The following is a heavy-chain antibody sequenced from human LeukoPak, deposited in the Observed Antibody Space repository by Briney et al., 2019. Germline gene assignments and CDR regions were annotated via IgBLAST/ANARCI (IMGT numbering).Heavy chain of an antibody. CDR3: ARQSSDYYYYYIDV. Sequence: SETLSLTCTVSGGSISSSHYYWGWIRQPPGKGLEWIGRIYYSGTTYYNASLESRVNISDDTSKNRFSLMLTSVTAADTDVYYCARQSSDYYYYYIDVRGEGTTVIVSS. CDR2: IYYSGTT. V-gene: IGHV4-39*01. J-gene: IGHJ6*03. CDR1: GGSISSSHYY.